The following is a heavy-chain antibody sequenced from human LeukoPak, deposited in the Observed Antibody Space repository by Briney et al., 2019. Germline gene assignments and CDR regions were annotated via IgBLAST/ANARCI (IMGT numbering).Heavy chain of an antibody. CDR3: ARGGTVRDGMDV. CDR1: GGSISSYY. CDR2: SYHRGST. D-gene: IGHD1-26*01. Sequence: SSETLFLTCTVSGGSISSYYWSWIRQSPGKGLEWIGWSYHRGSTSYNPSLKSRVAISVDTSKNQFSLKLSSVTAADTAVYYCARGGTVRDGMDVWGQGTTVTVSS. V-gene: IGHV4-59*01. J-gene: IGHJ6*02.